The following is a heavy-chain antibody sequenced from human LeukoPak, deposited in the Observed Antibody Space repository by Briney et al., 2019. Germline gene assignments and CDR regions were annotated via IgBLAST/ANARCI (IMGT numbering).Heavy chain of an antibody. CDR1: GDSISRYY. V-gene: IGHV4-4*07. D-gene: IGHD3-10*01. CDR3: ARDSGTTGEVKFDP. Sequence: SETLSLTCTVSGDSISRYYWSWIRQPAGKGLEWIGRIYNGGIITYNPSLRSRVTMSIDTSNNQFSLRLRFVTAADTAVYYCARDSGTTGEVKFDPWGQGTLVTVSS. CDR2: IYNGGII. J-gene: IGHJ5*02.